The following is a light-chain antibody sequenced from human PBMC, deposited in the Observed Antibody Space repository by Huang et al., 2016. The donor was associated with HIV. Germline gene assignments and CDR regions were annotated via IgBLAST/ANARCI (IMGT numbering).Light chain of an antibody. CDR2: ATS. J-gene: IGKJ2*01. Sequence: DIQMTQSPSSLSASVGDRVTITCRASQNIANYLHWYQQKPGKAPKVLIYATSTLQSGVPSRFSGSGSGTDVTLTITSLQPDDFATYYCQQSYSTPQMYTFGQGTKL. CDR3: QQSYSTPQMYT. V-gene: IGKV1-39*01. CDR1: QNIANY.